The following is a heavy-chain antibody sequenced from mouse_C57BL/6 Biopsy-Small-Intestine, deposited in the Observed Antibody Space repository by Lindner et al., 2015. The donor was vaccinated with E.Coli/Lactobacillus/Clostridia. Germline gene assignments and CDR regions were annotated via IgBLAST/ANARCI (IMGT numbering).Heavy chain of an antibody. V-gene: IGHV1-54*01. CDR1: GYAFANFL. CDR3: ARSGEGYFDY. Sequence: VQLQESGAELVRPGTSVKVSCKASGYAFANFLIEWIKQRPGQGLEWIGVINPGSGGTDYNEKFKGKATLTADKSSSKAYMQLSSLTSEDSAVYFCARSGEGYFDYWGLGTTLTVAS. J-gene: IGHJ2*01. CDR2: INPGSGGT.